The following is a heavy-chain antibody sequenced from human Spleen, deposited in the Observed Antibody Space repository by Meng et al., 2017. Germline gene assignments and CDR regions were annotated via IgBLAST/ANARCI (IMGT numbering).Heavy chain of an antibody. CDR1: GGSISSYY. Sequence: SETLSLTCTVSGGSISSYYWSWIRQPPGKGLEWIGYIYYSGSTNYNPSLKSRVTISVDTSKNQFSLKLSSVTAADTAVYYCARNYCGGDCYRSGGGRRFGAFDIWGQGTMVTVSS. V-gene: IGHV4-59*12. CDR2: IYYSGST. D-gene: IGHD2-21*02. CDR3: ARNYCGGDCYRSGGGRRFGAFDI. J-gene: IGHJ3*02.